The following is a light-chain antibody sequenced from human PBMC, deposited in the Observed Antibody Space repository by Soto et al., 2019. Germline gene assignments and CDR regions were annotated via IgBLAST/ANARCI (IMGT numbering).Light chain of an antibody. V-gene: IGKV1-5*03. Sequence: DIQMTQSPSTLSASVGDRVTITCRAIQNIISWLAWYQQKPGKAPKILTYKASSLESGVPSRFSGSGSGTEFTLTINSLQPDDFSTYYCQQYISFPHTFGQGTKLEIK. CDR2: KAS. CDR3: QQYISFPHT. CDR1: QNIISW. J-gene: IGKJ2*01.